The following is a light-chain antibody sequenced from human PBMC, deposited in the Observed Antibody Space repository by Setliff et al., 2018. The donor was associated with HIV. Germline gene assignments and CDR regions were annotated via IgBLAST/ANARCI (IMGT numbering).Light chain of an antibody. J-gene: IGLJ1*01. CDR2: DVN. CDR3: QSYDSSLSGSNV. Sequence: QSVLTQPASVSGSPGQAITISCTGTSNDVGRYNLVSWYQQYPGEAPKVIIYDVNKRPSGVSNRFSGSKSGNTASLTISGLQAEDEADYYCQSYDSSLSGSNVFGTGTKVTVL. CDR1: SNDVGRYNL. V-gene: IGLV2-23*02.